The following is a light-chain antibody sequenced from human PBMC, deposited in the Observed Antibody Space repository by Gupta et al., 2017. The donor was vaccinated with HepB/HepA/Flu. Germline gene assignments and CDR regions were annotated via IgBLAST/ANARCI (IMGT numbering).Light chain of an antibody. CDR3: NSYTSSSTFV. CDR1: SSDVGGYNY. J-gene: IGLJ1*01. V-gene: IGLV2-14*03. CDR2: DVS. Sequence: QPASVSGSPGQSITISCTGTSSDVGGYNYVSWYQQHPGKAPELMICDVSNRPSGVSNRFSGSKSGNTASLTISGLQAEDEADYYCNSYTSSSTFVFGTGSKVTVL.